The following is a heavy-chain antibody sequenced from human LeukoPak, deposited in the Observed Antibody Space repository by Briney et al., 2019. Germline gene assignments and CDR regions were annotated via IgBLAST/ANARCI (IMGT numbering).Heavy chain of an antibody. CDR3: ARHLCTNATCPLFDY. Sequence: GASVKVSCKASGYTFTSYGISWLRQAHGQGLEWVGWISAYDSNTDYAQKYQGRVSMTTDTSTSTAYMELRSLRSDDTAVYYCARHLCTNATCPLFDYSGQGTLVTVSS. CDR1: GYTFTSYG. CDR2: ISAYDSNT. J-gene: IGHJ4*02. V-gene: IGHV1-18*04. D-gene: IGHD2-8*01.